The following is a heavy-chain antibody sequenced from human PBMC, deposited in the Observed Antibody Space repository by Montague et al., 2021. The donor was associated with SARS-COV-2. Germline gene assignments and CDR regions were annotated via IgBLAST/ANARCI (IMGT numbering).Heavy chain of an antibody. J-gene: IGHJ6*02. Sequence: PALVKPTQTLTLTCTFSGFPLSTSGMCVSWIRQPPGKALEWLARIDWDDDKYYSTSLKTRLTISKDTSKNQVVLTMTNMDPVDTATYYCARRTYDILTGYDYGMDVWGQGTTVTVSS. CDR2: IDWDDDK. CDR3: ARRTYDILTGYDYGMDV. D-gene: IGHD3-9*01. V-gene: IGHV2-70*11. CDR1: GFPLSTSGMC.